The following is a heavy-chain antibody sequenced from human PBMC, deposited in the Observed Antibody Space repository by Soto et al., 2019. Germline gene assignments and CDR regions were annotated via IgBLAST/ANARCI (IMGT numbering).Heavy chain of an antibody. CDR1: EFKLIDLG. D-gene: IGHD2-15*01. CDR2: ISNDGSTK. Sequence: PLRLSYAAAEFKLIDLGGRCIRQEPGKGLEWVAVISNDGSTKYSADSVKGRFTISRDTSKNTLYLQMNSLRTEDTAVYYCARDVYCGAGTCFSRVFDHWGQGTLVPVSP. CDR3: ARDVYCGAGTCFSRVFDH. J-gene: IGHJ4*02. V-gene: IGHV3-30*03.